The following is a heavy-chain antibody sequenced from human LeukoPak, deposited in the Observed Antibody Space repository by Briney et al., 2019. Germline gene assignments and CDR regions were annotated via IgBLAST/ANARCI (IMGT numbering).Heavy chain of an antibody. J-gene: IGHJ4*02. D-gene: IGHD2-15*01. Sequence: RAGGSLTLSCEASGFTFSNFAMTWVRQAPGKGLEWVSAISGSGGSTYYADSVKGRFTISRDNSKNTLYLQMNSLRAEDTAVYYCAKSLRCSGGSCYSLIDYWGQGTLVTVSS. CDR3: AKSLRCSGGSCYSLIDY. CDR2: ISGSGGST. V-gene: IGHV3-23*01. CDR1: GFTFSNFA.